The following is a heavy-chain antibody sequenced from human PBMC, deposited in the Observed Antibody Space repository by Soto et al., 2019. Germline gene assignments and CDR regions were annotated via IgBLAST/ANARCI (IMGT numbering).Heavy chain of an antibody. Sequence: ASVKASCKASGYTFTGYYMHWVRQAPGQVLEWLGWINPNSGGTNYAQKFQGRVTMTRDTSISTAYMELSRLRSDDTAVYYCARLIAAAGTVYYYYGMEVWGQGTTVTVSS. D-gene: IGHD6-13*01. V-gene: IGHV1-2*02. CDR3: ARLIAAAGTVYYYYGMEV. J-gene: IGHJ6*02. CDR1: GYTFTGYY. CDR2: INPNSGGT.